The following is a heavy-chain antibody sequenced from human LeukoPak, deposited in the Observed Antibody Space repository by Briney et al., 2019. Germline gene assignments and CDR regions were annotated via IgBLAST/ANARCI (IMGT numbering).Heavy chain of an antibody. CDR3: ARDLRLGMEFSPVGYFDY. Sequence: ASVKVSFKASGGTFISYAISWVRRAPGQGLEWRGGIIPIFGTPNYAQKFQGRVTITTDESTSTAYMELSSLRSEDTAMYYCARDLRLGMEFSPVGYFDYWGQGTLVTVSS. D-gene: IGHD7-27*01. V-gene: IGHV1-69*05. J-gene: IGHJ4*02. CDR1: GGTFISYA. CDR2: IIPIFGTP.